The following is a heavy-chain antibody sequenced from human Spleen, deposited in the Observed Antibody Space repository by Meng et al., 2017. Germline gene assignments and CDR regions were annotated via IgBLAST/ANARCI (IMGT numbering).Heavy chain of an antibody. J-gene: IGHJ4*02. CDR3: ARGPTTMAHDFDY. CDR2: ISHSGST. Sequence: QLKRWGAGLLRPSGALSLPCVFSGGSFSDYYWSWIRQPPGKGLEWIGEISHSGSTNYNPSLESRATISVDTSQNNLSLKLSSVTAADSAVYYCARGPTTMAHDFDYWGQGTLVTVSS. D-gene: IGHD4-11*01. CDR1: GGSFSDYY. V-gene: IGHV4-34*01.